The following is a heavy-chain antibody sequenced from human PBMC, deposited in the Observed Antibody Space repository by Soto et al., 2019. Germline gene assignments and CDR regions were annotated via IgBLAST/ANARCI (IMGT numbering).Heavy chain of an antibody. CDR3: ASTYYYDSSGSGPTTGAFDY. CDR2: IYYSGST. CDR1: GGSISSYY. D-gene: IGHD3-22*01. V-gene: IGHV4-59*01. J-gene: IGHJ4*02. Sequence: SETLSLTCTVSGGSISSYYWSWIRQPPGKGLEWIGYIYYSGSTNYNPSLKSRVTISVDTSKNQFSLKLSSVTAADTAVYYCASTYYYDSSGSGPTTGAFDYWGQGTLVTVSS.